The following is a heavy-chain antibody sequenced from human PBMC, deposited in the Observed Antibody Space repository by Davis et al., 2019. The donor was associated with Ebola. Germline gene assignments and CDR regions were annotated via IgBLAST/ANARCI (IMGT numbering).Heavy chain of an antibody. D-gene: IGHD3-22*01. CDR1: GGSISSGDYY. Sequence: PSEPLSLTCTVSGGSISSGDYYWSWIRQPPGKGLEWIGYIYYSGSTYYNPSLKSRVTISVDTSKNQFSLKLSSVTAADTAVYYCASNGYYYDSSGYSRAFDIWGQGTMVTISS. CDR3: ASNGYYYDSSGYSRAFDI. V-gene: IGHV4-30-4*01. CDR2: IYYSGST. J-gene: IGHJ3*02.